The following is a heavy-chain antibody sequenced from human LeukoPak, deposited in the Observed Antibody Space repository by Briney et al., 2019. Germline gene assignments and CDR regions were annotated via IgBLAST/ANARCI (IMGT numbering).Heavy chain of an antibody. CDR2: IGISSNKI. J-gene: IGHJ4*02. V-gene: IGHV3-21*01. CDR3: AKRDTSGWPPVGLGY. D-gene: IGHD6-19*01. CDR1: GFTLRSYA. Sequence: GGSLRLSCAASGFTLRSYAMNWVRQAPGKGLEWVSSIGISSNKIYYADSVKGRFIISRDNAKNSVYLQMNSLRAEDTAVYYCAKRDTSGWPPVGLGYWGQGTLVTVSS.